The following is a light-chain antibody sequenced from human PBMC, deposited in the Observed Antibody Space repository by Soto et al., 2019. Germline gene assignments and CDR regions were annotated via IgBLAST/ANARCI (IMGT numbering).Light chain of an antibody. CDR3: HQYGNSPQT. J-gene: IGKJ1*01. CDR2: AAA. CDR1: QRVSSSY. Sequence: EIVLTQSPGTLSFSPGERSTLTCRASQRVSSSYLAWYQQKPGQAPRLLMYAAASRATGIPDRFSGSGSGTDFTLTISRLEPEDFGVYYCHQYGNSPQTFGQGTKVDIK. V-gene: IGKV3-20*01.